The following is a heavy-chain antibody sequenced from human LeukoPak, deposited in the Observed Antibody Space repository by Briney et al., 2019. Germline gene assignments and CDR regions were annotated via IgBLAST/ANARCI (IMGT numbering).Heavy chain of an antibody. CDR1: GLTFSSYA. CDR3: ARVVNYDILTGPFDY. J-gene: IGHJ4*02. CDR2: ISYDGSTK. Sequence: GGSLRLSCAASGLTFSSYAIYWVRQAPGKGLEWVAVISYDGSTKYYADSVRGRFTISRDNSNNTLYLQMNSLRAEDTAVYYCARVVNYDILTGPFDYWGQGTLVTVSS. V-gene: IGHV3-30-3*01. D-gene: IGHD3-9*01.